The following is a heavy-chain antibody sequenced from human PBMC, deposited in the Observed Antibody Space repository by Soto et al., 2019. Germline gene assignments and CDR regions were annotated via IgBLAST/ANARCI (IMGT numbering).Heavy chain of an antibody. J-gene: IGHJ6*03. V-gene: IGHV3-66*01. CDR3: ARDDVLCDGGRCYGIPLDV. CDR2: IQSGGTT. CDR1: GFTVSSKY. D-gene: IGHD2-15*01. Sequence: EVQLVESGGGLVQPGGSLRLSCAASGFTVSSKYMTWVRQAPGKGLECVSLIQSGGTTYYADSVKGRFTISRDPAENTLHLQMDSLRVEDTAVYYCARDDVLCDGGRCYGIPLDVCGKGTTVTVSS.